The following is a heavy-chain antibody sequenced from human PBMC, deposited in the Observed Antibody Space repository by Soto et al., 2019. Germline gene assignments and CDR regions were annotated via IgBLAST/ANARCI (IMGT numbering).Heavy chain of an antibody. CDR2: ISAYNGNT. CDR1: GYSFTSDG. D-gene: IGHD6-19*01. V-gene: IGHV1-18*01. J-gene: IGHJ4*02. Sequence: ALVKGSRKASGYSFTSDGISWVRHAPGQGLEWMGWISAYNGNTNYAQKLQGRVTMTTDTSTSTAYMELRSLRSDDTAVYYCARDQSSGWYVSDYRGQGTLVTVSS. CDR3: ARDQSSGWYVSDY.